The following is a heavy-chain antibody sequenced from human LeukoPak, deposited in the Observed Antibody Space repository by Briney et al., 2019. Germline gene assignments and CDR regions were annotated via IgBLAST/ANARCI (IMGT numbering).Heavy chain of an antibody. Sequence: SETLSLTCTVSGYSISSGYYWGWIRQPPGKGLEWIGSIHYSARIYYNPSLKSRLTISPDTSKNQFSLKLTSVTAADTAVYYCTREVRSAWASFDPWGQGTLVTVSS. D-gene: IGHD1-26*01. J-gene: IGHJ5*02. V-gene: IGHV4-38-2*02. CDR1: GYSISSGYY. CDR3: TREVRSAWASFDP. CDR2: IHYSARI.